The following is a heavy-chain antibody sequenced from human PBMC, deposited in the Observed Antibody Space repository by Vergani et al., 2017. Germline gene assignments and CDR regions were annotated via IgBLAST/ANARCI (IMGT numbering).Heavy chain of an antibody. J-gene: IGHJ4*02. D-gene: IGHD4-11*01. CDR2: IYPGDSDT. CDR1: GYSFTNYW. Sequence: EVQLVQSGAAVKKPGESLKISCKGSGYSFTNYWIAWVRQMPGKGLEWMGIIYPGDSDTRYSPSFQGQVTISAARSIITAYLQWSSLKASDTAMYYCARLITVTTIDYWGQGALVTVSS. V-gene: IGHV5-51*01. CDR3: ARLITVTTIDY.